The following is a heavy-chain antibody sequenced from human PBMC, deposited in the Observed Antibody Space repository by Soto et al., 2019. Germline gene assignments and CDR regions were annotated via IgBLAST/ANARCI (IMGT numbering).Heavy chain of an antibody. CDR1: GDSISSSSYY. Sequence: QLQLQESGPGLVKPSETLSLTCTVSGDSISSSSYYWGWIRQPPGKGLEWIGTIHNSGSTCYKPSLKRRVTISVDTSKNQFSLKLNSVTAADTAVYYCARQDCSGGSCYTLPSGLFDYWGQGTLVTVSS. D-gene: IGHD2-15*01. CDR2: IHNSGST. V-gene: IGHV4-39*01. J-gene: IGHJ4*02. CDR3: ARQDCSGGSCYTLPSGLFDY.